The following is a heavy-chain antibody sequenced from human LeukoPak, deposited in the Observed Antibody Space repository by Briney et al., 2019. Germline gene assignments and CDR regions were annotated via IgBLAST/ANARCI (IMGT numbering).Heavy chain of an antibody. CDR1: GFTFSSYA. J-gene: IGHJ4*02. D-gene: IGHD1-26*01. Sequence: GRSLRLSCAASGFTFSSYAMHWVRQAPGKGLEWVAVISYDGSNKYYADSVKGRFTISRDNSKNTLYLQMNSLRAEDTAVYYCARGESGYYYNGYWGQGTLLTVSS. CDR2: ISYDGSNK. V-gene: IGHV3-30-3*01. CDR3: ARGESGYYYNGY.